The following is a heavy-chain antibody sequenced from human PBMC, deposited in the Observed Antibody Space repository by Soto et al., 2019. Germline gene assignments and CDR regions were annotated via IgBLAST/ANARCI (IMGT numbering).Heavy chain of an antibody. CDR3: ARHKDYYYYYYMDV. CDR1: GGSISSYY. Sequence: PSETLSLTCTVSGGSISSYYWSWIRQPPGKGLEWIGYIYYSGSTNYNPSLKSRVTISVDTSKNQFSLKLSSVTAADTAVYYCARHKDYYYYYYMDVWGKGTTVTV. J-gene: IGHJ6*03. CDR2: IYYSGST. V-gene: IGHV4-59*08.